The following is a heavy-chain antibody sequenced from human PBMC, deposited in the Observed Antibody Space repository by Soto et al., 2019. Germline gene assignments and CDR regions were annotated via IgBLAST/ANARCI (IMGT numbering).Heavy chain of an antibody. D-gene: IGHD6-6*01. CDR2: IYHSGST. Sequence: PSETLSLTCAVSGGSISSSNWWSWVRQPPGKGLEWIGEIYHSGSTNYNPSLKSRVTISVDKSKNQFSLKLSSVTAADTAVYYCARDLYRGSIAALYWGQGTLVTVYS. CDR3: ARDLYRGSIAALY. J-gene: IGHJ4*02. CDR1: GGSISSSNW. V-gene: IGHV4-4*02.